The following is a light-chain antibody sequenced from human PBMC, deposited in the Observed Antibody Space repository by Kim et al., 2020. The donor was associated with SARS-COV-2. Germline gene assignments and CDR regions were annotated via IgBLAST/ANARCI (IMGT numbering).Light chain of an antibody. Sequence: QSALTQPASVSGSPGQSITISCTGTSNDVGGYNYVSWYQQHPGKAPKLMIYDVISRPSGTSDRFSGSKSGNTASLTISGLQAEDEADYYCTSYTSRSTVVFGGGTQLTVL. CDR3: TSYTSRSTVV. CDR2: DVI. V-gene: IGLV2-14*03. CDR1: SNDVGGYNY. J-gene: IGLJ2*01.